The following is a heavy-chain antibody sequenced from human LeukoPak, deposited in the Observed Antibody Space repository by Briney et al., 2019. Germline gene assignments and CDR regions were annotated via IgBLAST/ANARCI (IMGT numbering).Heavy chain of an antibody. V-gene: IGHV3-30*18. CDR1: GFTFSSYG. CDR2: ISYDGSNK. J-gene: IGHJ6*02. Sequence: GGSLRLSCAASGFTFSSYGMHWVRQAPGKGLEWVAVISYDGSNKYYADSVKGRFTNSRDNSKNTLYLQMNSLRAEDTAVYYCAKDWGSSGSYYYYYGMDVWGQGTTVTVSS. CDR3: AKDWGSSGSYYYYYGMDV. D-gene: IGHD6-19*01.